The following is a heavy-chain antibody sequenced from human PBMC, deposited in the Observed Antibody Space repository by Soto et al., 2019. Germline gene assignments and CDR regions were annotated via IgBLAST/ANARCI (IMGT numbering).Heavy chain of an antibody. V-gene: IGHV1-2*04. CDR1: GYTFTGYY. CDR2: INPNSGGT. D-gene: IGHD2-15*01. Sequence: QVQLVQSGAEVKKPGASVKVSCKASGYTFTGYYMHWVRQAPGQGLEWMGWINPNSGGTNYAQQFQGWVTMTRDTSSSTAYMELSRLRSDDTAVYYCARDGYCSGGSCYRSYYYYGMAVWGQGTTVTVSS. J-gene: IGHJ6*02. CDR3: ARDGYCSGGSCYRSYYYYGMAV.